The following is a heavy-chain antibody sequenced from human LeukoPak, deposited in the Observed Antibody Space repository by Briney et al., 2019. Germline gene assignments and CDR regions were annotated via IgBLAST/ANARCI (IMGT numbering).Heavy chain of an antibody. V-gene: IGHV3-23*01. CDR3: AKSPGEGYDRYLDY. D-gene: IGHD5-12*01. CDR2: ISGSGGST. Sequence: GGSLRLSCAASGFTFSSYAMSWVRQAPGKGLEWVSAISGSGGSTYYADSVKGRFTISRDNSKNTLYLQMNSLRAEDTAVYYCAKSPGEGYDRYLDYWGQGTLVTVSS. J-gene: IGHJ4*02. CDR1: GFTFSSYA.